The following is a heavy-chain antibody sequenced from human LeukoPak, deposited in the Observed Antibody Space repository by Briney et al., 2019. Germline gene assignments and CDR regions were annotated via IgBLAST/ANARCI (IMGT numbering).Heavy chain of an antibody. V-gene: IGHV4-39*07. Sequence: PSETPSLTCTVSGGSISSSSYYWGWIRQPPGKGLEWIGTIYYSGSTYYNPSLKSRVTISVDTSKNQFSLKLSSVTAADTAVYYCARDHYYDILTGYQTYGMDVWGQGTTVTVSS. CDR2: IYYSGST. D-gene: IGHD3-9*01. CDR1: GGSISSSSYY. CDR3: ARDHYYDILTGYQTYGMDV. J-gene: IGHJ6*02.